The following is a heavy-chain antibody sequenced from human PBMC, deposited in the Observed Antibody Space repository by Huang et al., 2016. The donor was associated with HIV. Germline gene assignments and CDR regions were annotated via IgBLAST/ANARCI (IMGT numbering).Heavy chain of an antibody. CDR3: ATWPPGSQMRAFDI. CDR1: GASISIGSYY. D-gene: IGHD2-15*01. CDR2: IYTSWRP. Sequence: QVQLQESGPGLVKPSQTLSLTCTVSGASISIGSYYWTWIRQPAGKGLGWIGLIYTSWRPNYNPSLKSRVTISIDTSKNHFSLRLNSVTAADTAVYYCATWPPGSQMRAFDIWGPGTMITVSS. J-gene: IGHJ3*02. V-gene: IGHV4-61*09.